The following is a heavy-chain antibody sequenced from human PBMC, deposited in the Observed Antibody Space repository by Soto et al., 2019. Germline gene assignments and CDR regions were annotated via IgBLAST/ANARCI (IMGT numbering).Heavy chain of an antibody. V-gene: IGHV1-3*04. J-gene: IGHJ4*02. CDR3: ANYGSGSYYY. CDR2: IDTVTANT. Sequence: ASVKVSCKASGYIFTTYAIHWVRQAPGQRLEWMGWIDTVTANTKYSQKFQGRVTFTRDTSASTAYMELSSLRPEDTAIYYCANYGSGSYYYWGQGSPVTVAS. D-gene: IGHD3-10*01. CDR1: GYIFTTYA.